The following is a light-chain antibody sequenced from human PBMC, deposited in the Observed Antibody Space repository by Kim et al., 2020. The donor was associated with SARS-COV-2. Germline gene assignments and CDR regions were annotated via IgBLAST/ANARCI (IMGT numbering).Light chain of an antibody. CDR3: MQALQTPIA. CDR1: QSLLHSNGYNY. Sequence: DIVMTQSPLSLPVTPGEPASISCRSSQSLLHSNGYNYLDWYLQKPGQSPQLLMYLSSNRASGVPVRFSGSGSGTDFTLKISRVEAEDVGVYYCMQALQTPIAFGQGTRLEIK. CDR2: LSS. J-gene: IGKJ5*01. V-gene: IGKV2-28*01.